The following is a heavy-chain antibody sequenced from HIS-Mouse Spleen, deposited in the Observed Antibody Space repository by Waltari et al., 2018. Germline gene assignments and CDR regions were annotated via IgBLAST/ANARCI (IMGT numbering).Heavy chain of an antibody. CDR2: IYYSGSS. J-gene: IGHJ2*01. Sequence: QLQLQESGPGLVKPSETLSLTCTVSGGSISSSSYYWGWIRQPPGTGLEWIGGIYYSGSSYHNPSPKSRVTISVATPKNPLSRKLSVGTAADTAVYYCARRLWFGELLWYFDLWGRGTLVTVSS. V-gene: IGHV4-39*01. CDR3: ARRLWFGELLWYFDL. CDR1: GGSISSSSYY. D-gene: IGHD3-10*01.